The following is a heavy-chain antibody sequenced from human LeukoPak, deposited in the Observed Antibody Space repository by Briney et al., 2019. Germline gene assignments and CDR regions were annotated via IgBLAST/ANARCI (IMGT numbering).Heavy chain of an antibody. CDR1: GFTFSTYS. CDR2: ISSGSSFI. Sequence: PGGSLRLSCAASGFTFSTYSMNWVRQAPGRGLEWVSSISSGSSFIYYADSVKGRFTISRDNAKNSLFLQMNSLRAEDTAVYYCARESSGYFYWGQGTLVTVSS. D-gene: IGHD3-22*01. J-gene: IGHJ4*02. CDR3: ARESSGYFY. V-gene: IGHV3-21*01.